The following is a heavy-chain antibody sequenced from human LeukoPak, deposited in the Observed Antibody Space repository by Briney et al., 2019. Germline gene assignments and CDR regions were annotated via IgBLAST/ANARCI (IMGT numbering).Heavy chain of an antibody. V-gene: IGHV3-21*01. Sequence: GGSLRLSCAASGFTFSSYSMNWVRQAPGKGLEWVSSISSSSSYIYYADSVKGRFTISRDNAKNSLYLQMNSLRAEDTAVYYCAALTMIRGVIGYWGQGTLVTVSS. CDR1: GFTFSSYS. CDR3: AALTMIRGVIGY. J-gene: IGHJ4*02. D-gene: IGHD3-10*01. CDR2: ISSSSSYI.